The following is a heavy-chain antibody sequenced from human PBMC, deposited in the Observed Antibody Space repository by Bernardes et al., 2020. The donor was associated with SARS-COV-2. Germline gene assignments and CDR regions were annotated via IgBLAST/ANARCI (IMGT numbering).Heavy chain of an antibody. V-gene: IGHV3-7*04. J-gene: IGHJ4*02. Sequence: LRLSCSASGVTFSTFWITCVRQAPVNGLEWVANITQDGSETFYVDSVKGRFTISRDNAKNSLFMEMNTLRAEDTAVYYCARIYSTSSFDFDYWGQGTLVTVSS. CDR2: ITQDGSET. D-gene: IGHD6-6*01. CDR1: GVTFSTFW. CDR3: ARIYSTSSFDFDY.